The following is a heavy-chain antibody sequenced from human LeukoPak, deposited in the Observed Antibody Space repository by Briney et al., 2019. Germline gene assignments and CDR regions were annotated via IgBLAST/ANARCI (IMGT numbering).Heavy chain of an antibody. CDR3: ARCYYDGSGFYYYFDY. D-gene: IGHD3-22*01. CDR2: IYSGGNT. CDR1: GFSVSNYY. J-gene: IGHJ4*02. V-gene: IGHV3-53*01. Sequence: EPGGSLRLSCAASGFSVSNYYMSWVRQAPGKGLEWVSVIYSGGNTYYTDSVKGRFTISRDNAKNTVFLQMGSLRGEDTAVYYCARCYYDGSGFYYYFDYWGQGTLVTVSS.